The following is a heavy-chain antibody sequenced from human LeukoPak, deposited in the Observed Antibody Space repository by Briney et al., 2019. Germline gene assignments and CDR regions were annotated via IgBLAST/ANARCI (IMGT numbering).Heavy chain of an antibody. CDR2: ISAYNGNT. CDR3: ARVTRITMIVVVILDAFDI. V-gene: IGHV1-18*01. J-gene: IGHJ3*02. Sequence: ASVKVSCKASGYTFTSYGISWVRQAPGQGLEWMGWISAYNGNTNYAQKLQGRVTMITDTSTSTAYMELRSLRSDDTAVYYCARVTRITMIVVVILDAFDIWGQGTMVTVSS. D-gene: IGHD3-22*01. CDR1: GYTFTSYG.